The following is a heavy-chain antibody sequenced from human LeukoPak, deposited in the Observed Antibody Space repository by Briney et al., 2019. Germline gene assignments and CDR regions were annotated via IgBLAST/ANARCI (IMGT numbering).Heavy chain of an antibody. CDR3: TAGRAYSLLDF. CDR1: GCTFTSYY. J-gene: IGHJ4*02. Sequence: GASVKVSCKASGCTFTSYYMHWVRQAPGQGLEWMGIINPSGGSTSYAQKFQGRVTMTEDTSTDTSYMELSSLGSEDTAVYFCTAGRAYSLLDFWGQGTLVIVSS. V-gene: IGHV1-46*01. D-gene: IGHD5-18*01. CDR2: INPSGGST.